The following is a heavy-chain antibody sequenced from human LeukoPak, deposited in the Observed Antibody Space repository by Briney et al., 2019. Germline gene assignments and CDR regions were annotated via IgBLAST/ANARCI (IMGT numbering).Heavy chain of an antibody. CDR1: GFTFSAYS. CDR2: ISGSSIYI. Sequence: TGGSLRLSCATSGFTFSAYSMDWVRQAPGKGLEWVSSISGSSIYINYADSVRGRFTISSDNAKNSLYLQMNSLRAEDTAVYYCARALYDSSGYYFDYWGQGTLVTVSS. CDR3: ARALYDSSGYYFDY. V-gene: IGHV3-21*01. J-gene: IGHJ4*02. D-gene: IGHD3-22*01.